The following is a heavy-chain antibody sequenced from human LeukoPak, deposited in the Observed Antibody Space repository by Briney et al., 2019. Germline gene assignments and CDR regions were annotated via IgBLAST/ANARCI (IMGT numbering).Heavy chain of an antibody. CDR1: GGTFISYA. CDR2: IIPIFGTA. CDR3: AIIYSSGVYFDY. Sequence: SVKVSCKASGGTFISYAISWVRQAPGQGLDWMGGIIPIFGTANYAQKFQGRVTITTDESTSTAYMELSSLRSEDTAVYYCAIIYSSGVYFDYWGQGTLVTVSS. V-gene: IGHV1-69*05. D-gene: IGHD6-19*01. J-gene: IGHJ4*02.